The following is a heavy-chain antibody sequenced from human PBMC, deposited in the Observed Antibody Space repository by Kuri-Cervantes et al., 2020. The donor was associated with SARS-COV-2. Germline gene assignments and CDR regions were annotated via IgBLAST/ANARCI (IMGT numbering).Heavy chain of an antibody. Sequence: GSLRLSCTVSGGSISSSSYYWGWIRQPPGKGLEWIGSIYYSGSTYYNPSLKSRVTISVDTSKNQFSLKLSSVTAAVTAVYYCASYHQLLPRRSFDYWGQGTLVTVSS. CDR3: ASYHQLLPRRSFDY. CDR2: IYYSGST. CDR1: GGSISSSSYY. V-gene: IGHV4-39*01. D-gene: IGHD2-2*01. J-gene: IGHJ4*02.